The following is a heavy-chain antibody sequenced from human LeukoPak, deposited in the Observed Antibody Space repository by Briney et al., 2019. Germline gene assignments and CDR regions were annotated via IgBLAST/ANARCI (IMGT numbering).Heavy chain of an antibody. CDR2: FSGRGVST. CDR3: AKDPSPYSSSWNHFDY. CDR1: GFTFSSYA. Sequence: GGSLRLSCAASGFTFSSYAMSWVRQAPGKGLEWVSAFSGRGVSTYYADTVKGRFTISRDNSKNTLYLQMNSLRAEDTAVYYCAKDPSPYSSSWNHFDYWGQGTLVTVSS. V-gene: IGHV3-23*01. D-gene: IGHD6-13*01. J-gene: IGHJ4*02.